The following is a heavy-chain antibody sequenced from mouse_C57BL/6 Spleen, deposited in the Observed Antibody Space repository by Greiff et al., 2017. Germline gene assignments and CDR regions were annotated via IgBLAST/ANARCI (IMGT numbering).Heavy chain of an antibody. CDR3: ARGGKGNAMDY. CDR2: IDPSDSYT. Sequence: QVQLQQPGAELVKPGASVKLSCKASGYTFTSYWMQWVKQRPGQGLEWIGEIDPSDSYTNYNQKFKGKATLTVDTSSSTAYMQLSSLTSEDSAVYYCARGGKGNAMDYGGQGTSVTVSS. CDR1: GYTFTSYW. J-gene: IGHJ4*01. D-gene: IGHD1-3*01. V-gene: IGHV1-50*01.